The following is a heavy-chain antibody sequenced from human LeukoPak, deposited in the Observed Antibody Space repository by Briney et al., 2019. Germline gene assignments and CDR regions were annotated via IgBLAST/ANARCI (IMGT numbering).Heavy chain of an antibody. V-gene: IGHV4-34*01. Sequence: SETLSLTCAVYGGSFSGYYWSRIRQPPGKGMEWIGEINHSGSTNYNPSLKSRVTISVDTSKNQFSLKLSSVTAADTAVYYCARGRVSSSGRWFDPWGQGTLVTVSS. CDR1: GGSFSGYY. J-gene: IGHJ5*02. CDR2: INHSGST. CDR3: ARGRVSSSGRWFDP. D-gene: IGHD6-13*01.